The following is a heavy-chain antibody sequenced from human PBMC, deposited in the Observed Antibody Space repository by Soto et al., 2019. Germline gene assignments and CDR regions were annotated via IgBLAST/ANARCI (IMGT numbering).Heavy chain of an antibody. D-gene: IGHD2-15*01. V-gene: IGHV3-21*01. CDR1: GFTFSSYS. CDR3: ARDWGLEYGSGGSCYPDAFDI. J-gene: IGHJ3*02. CDR2: ISSSSSYI. Sequence: EVQLVESGGGLVKPGGSLRLSCAASGFTFSSYSMNWVRQAPGTGLEWVSSISSSSSYIYYADSVKGRFTITRDNAKNSLYLQMNSLRAEDTAVYYCARDWGLEYGSGGSCYPDAFDIWGQGTMVTVSS.